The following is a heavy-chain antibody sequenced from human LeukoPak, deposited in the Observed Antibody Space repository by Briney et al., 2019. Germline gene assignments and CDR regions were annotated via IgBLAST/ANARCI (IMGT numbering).Heavy chain of an antibody. CDR1: GYTFTSYD. CDR2: MNPNSGNT. D-gene: IGHD1-26*01. J-gene: IGHJ4*02. CDR3: ATWEDGDYFDY. Sequence: ASVKVSCKASGYTFTSYDINWVRQATGQGLEWMGWMNPNSGNTGYAQKFQGRVTITRNTSISTAYKELSSLRSEDTAVYYCATWEDGDYFDYWGQGTLVTVSS. V-gene: IGHV1-8*03.